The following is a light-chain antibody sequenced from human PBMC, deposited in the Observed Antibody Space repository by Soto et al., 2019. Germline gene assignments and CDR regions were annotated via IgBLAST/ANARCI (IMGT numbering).Light chain of an antibody. CDR2: GAS. J-gene: IGKJ1*01. CDR3: QQYGSSTWT. CDR1: QTIRSNY. V-gene: IGKV3-20*01. Sequence: ETVLTQSPGTLSLSPGERATLSCRASQTIRSNYLAWYRQTPGQAPRLLIYGASNRATGIADRFSGSGSGTDFTLIIRRLEPEDFALYYCQQYGSSTWTFGQGTKVEIK.